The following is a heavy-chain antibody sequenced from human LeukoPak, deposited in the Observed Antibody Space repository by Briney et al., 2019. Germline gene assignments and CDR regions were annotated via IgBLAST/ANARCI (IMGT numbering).Heavy chain of an antibody. CDR3: ARGLPNYYGMDV. J-gene: IGHJ6*02. CDR2: ISGSGGST. V-gene: IGHV3-23*01. CDR1: GFTFSSYA. Sequence: GGSLRLSCAASGFTFSSYAMSWVRQAPGKGLEWVSAISGSGGSTYYADSVKGRFTISRDNAKNTLYLQMNSLRAEDTAVYYCARGLPNYYGMDVWGQGTTVTVSS.